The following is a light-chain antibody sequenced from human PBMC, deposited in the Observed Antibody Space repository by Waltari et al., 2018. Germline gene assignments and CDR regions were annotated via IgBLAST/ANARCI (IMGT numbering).Light chain of an antibody. CDR2: SNN. Sequence: QSVLTQPPSASGAPGQTVTFSCSGSSSNIASKLLSWYQHFPGTAPKLLIYSNNQRPSGVPDRFFASKSGTSASLVISGLQSEDEADYYCASWDDTLNGFYAFGTGTKVTVV. CDR1: SSNIASKL. J-gene: IGLJ1*01. V-gene: IGLV1-44*01. CDR3: ASWDDTLNGFYA.